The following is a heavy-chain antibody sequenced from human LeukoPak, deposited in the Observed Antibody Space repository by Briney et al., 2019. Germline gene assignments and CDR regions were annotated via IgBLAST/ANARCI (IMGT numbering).Heavy chain of an antibody. J-gene: IGHJ4*02. CDR1: GGSISSTSYY. D-gene: IGHD6-19*01. Sequence: PSETLSLTCTVSGGSISSTSYYWGWIRQPPGKGLEWIGSIYYSGSTFYNPSLKSRVTISVDTSKNQFSLKLSSVTAADTAVYYCARGTVARISRYPNYFDYWGQGTLVTVSS. CDR3: ARGTVARISRYPNYFDY. V-gene: IGHV4-39*01. CDR2: IYYSGST.